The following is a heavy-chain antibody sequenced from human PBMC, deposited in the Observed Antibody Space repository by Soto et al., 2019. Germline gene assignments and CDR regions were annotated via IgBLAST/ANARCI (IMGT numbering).Heavy chain of an antibody. D-gene: IGHD3-10*01. Sequence: QVQLQESGPGLVKPSETLSLTCTVSGGSISSYYWSWIRQPPGKGLEWIGYIYYSGSTNYNPSLKSRVTISVDTSKNQFSLKLSSVTAADTAVYYCARGRLSGFGELIWFDPWGQGTLVTVSS. CDR1: GGSISSYY. V-gene: IGHV4-59*01. CDR2: IYYSGST. J-gene: IGHJ5*02. CDR3: ARGRLSGFGELIWFDP.